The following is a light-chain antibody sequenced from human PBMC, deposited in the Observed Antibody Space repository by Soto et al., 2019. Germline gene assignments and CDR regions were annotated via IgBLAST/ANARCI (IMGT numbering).Light chain of an antibody. CDR3: QQSYGVPFT. Sequence: DIQMTQPPSSLSASVGDRVTITCRASQNIYTFFNWYQQKPGNDPRLLIYAASSLQSGVPSRFSGSGSGTDFALTISSLQPEDFATYFCQQSYGVPFTFGQGTKLEIK. J-gene: IGKJ2*01. CDR2: AAS. CDR1: QNIYTF. V-gene: IGKV1-39*01.